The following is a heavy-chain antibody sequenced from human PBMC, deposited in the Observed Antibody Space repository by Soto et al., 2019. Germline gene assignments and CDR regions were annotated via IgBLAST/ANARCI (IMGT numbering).Heavy chain of an antibody. CDR2: IYYSGST. CDR1: GGSISDSPYY. V-gene: IGHV4-39*02. D-gene: IGHD6-19*01. J-gene: IGHJ4*02. CDR3: ARGYSSGWVTFDS. Sequence: SETLSLTCTVSGGSISDSPYYWGWIRQPPGKGLEWIGSIYYSGSTYYNPSLKSRVTISVDTSKNHFSLRLSSVTAADTAVYYCARGYSSGWVTFDSWGQGTLVTVSS.